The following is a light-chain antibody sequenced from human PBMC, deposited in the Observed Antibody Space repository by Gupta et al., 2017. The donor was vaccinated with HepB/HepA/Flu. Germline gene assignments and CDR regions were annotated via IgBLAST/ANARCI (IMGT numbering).Light chain of an antibody. Sequence: DIEMTQSPSSLSASVGDRVTITCRARQIISSYLNCLQQKAGQAPNLLIYGTSNLKSGVPTRCSGRGSVTVFTLRISSHQPEDVTSYCHQLYSTHPNTFGWGTXLEIK. CDR2: GTS. J-gene: IGKJ2*01. CDR1: QIISSY. CDR3: HQLYSTHPNT. V-gene: IGKV1-39*01.